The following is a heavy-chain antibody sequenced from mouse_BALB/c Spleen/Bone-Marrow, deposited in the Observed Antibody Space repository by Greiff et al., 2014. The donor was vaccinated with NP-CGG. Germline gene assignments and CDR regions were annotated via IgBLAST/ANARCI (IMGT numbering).Heavy chain of an antibody. CDR2: IDPFNGVT. CDR1: GYSFTSYY. Sequence: VQLQQPGPELMKPGASVKTSCKASGYSFTSYYIHWVKQNHGKSLEWIGYIDPFNGVTIYNQKFKGKATLTADKSSSTAYMHLSSLTSEDSAVYYCARRVITTGPGFAYWGQGTLVTVSA. V-gene: IGHV1-28*01. D-gene: IGHD2-4*01. CDR3: ARRVITTGPGFAY. J-gene: IGHJ3*01.